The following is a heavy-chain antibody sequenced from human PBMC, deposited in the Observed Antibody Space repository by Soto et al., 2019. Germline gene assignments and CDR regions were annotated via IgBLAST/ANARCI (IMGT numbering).Heavy chain of an antibody. CDR1: GGSFSGYY. J-gene: IGHJ3*02. CDR3: ARAGTTGSVYAFDI. D-gene: IGHD1-7*01. Sequence: SETLPLTCAVYGGSFSGYYWIWIRQPPGKGLEWIGEINHSGSTNYNPSLKSRVTISVDTSKNQFSLKLSSVTAADTAVYYCARAGTTGSVYAFDIWGQGTMVTV. CDR2: INHSGST. V-gene: IGHV4-34*01.